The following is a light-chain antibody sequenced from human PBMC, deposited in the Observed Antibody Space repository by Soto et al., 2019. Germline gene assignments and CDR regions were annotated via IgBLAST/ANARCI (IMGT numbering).Light chain of an antibody. Sequence: LTQPASVPGSPGQSITISCTGTSSDIGSYNYVSWYQQHPGKAPKLMIYDVSNRPSGVSNRFSGSKSGNTASLAISGLQAEDEADYYCSAYTSSSTLVVFGGGTKVTVL. CDR3: SAYTSSSTLVV. V-gene: IGLV2-14*01. J-gene: IGLJ2*01. CDR1: SSDIGSYNY. CDR2: DVS.